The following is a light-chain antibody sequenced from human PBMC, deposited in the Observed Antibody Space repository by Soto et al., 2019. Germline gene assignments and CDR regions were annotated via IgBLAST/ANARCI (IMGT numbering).Light chain of an antibody. CDR2: GAS. CDR3: QQYENLPIT. J-gene: IGKJ5*01. CDR1: QDISNS. V-gene: IGKV1-33*01. Sequence: DIQMTQSPSSLSASVGDRVTITCQASQDISNSLNWYQQKPGKAPKLLIYGASNLETGVPSRFSGSGSGTDFTFTISSLQPEDIATYYCQQYENLPITFGQGTRLEIE.